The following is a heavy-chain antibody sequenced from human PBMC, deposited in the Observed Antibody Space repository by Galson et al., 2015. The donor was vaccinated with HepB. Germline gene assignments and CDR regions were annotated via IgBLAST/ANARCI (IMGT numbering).Heavy chain of an antibody. CDR3: ATVRQLAAAFYYYGMDV. J-gene: IGHJ6*02. V-gene: IGHV1-24*01. CDR1: GYTLTELS. CDR2: FDPEDGET. D-gene: IGHD6-13*01. Sequence: SVKVSCKVSGYTLTELSMHWVRQAPGKGLEWMGGFDPEDGETIYAQKFQGRVTMTEDTSTDTAYMELSSLRSEDTAVYYYATVRQLAAAFYYYGMDVWGQGTTVTVSS.